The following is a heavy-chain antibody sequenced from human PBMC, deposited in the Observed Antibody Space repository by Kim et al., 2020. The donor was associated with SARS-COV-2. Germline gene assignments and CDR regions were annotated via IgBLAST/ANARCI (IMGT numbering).Heavy chain of an antibody. CDR3: ARVRTRVDGSSLNWVDT. D-gene: IGHD2-15*01. Sequence: ASVKVSCKASGYTFTSYYIHWVRQAPGQGLEWLGIITPRDGTTYYAQKFQGRVTMTRDTSTSTGYMELSSLRSEDTAMSYCARVRTRVDGSSLNWVDTWGQGTLVTVSS. CDR2: ITPRDGTT. CDR1: GYTFTSYY. V-gene: IGHV1-46*01. J-gene: IGHJ5*02.